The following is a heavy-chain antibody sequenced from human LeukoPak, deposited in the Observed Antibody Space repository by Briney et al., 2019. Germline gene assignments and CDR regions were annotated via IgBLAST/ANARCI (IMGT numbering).Heavy chain of an antibody. CDR1: GGTFSSYA. CDR3: ARHGGITIFGVAQPGGAFDI. D-gene: IGHD3-3*01. V-gene: IGHV1-69*05. J-gene: IGHJ3*02. CDR2: IIPIFGTA. Sequence: GASVKVSCKASGGTFSSYAISWVRQAPGQGLQWMGEIIPIFGTAKYAQKFQGRVTITTDESTSTAYMELSSLTSDDTAVYYCARHGGITIFGVAQPGGAFDIWGQGTVVTVSS.